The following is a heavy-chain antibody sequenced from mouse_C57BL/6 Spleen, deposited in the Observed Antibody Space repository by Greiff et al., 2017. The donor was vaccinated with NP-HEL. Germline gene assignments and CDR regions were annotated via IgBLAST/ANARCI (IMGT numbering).Heavy chain of an antibody. CDR3: ASGAYGSSSNWYFDV. CDR1: GYSFTDYN. CDR2: INPNYGTT. Sequence: EVKLQQPGPELVKPGASVKISCKASGYSFTDYNMNWVKQSNGKSLEWIGVINPNYGTTSSNQKFKGKATLTVDQSSSSAYMQLNSLTSEDSAVYYCASGAYGSSSNWYFDVWGTGTTVTVSS. V-gene: IGHV1-39*01. D-gene: IGHD1-1*01. J-gene: IGHJ1*03.